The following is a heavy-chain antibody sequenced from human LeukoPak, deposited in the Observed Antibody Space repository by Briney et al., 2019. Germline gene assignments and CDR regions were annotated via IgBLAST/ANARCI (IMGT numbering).Heavy chain of an antibody. CDR3: ARAYSSGWQIDY. CDR2: IIPIFGTA. Sequence: ASVKVSCKASGGTFSSYAISWVRQAPGQGLEWMGGIIPIFGTANYAQKFQGRVTITADKSTSTAYMELSSLRSEDTAVYYCARAYSSGWQIDYWGQGTLVTVS. V-gene: IGHV1-69*06. D-gene: IGHD6-19*01. J-gene: IGHJ4*02. CDR1: GGTFSSYA.